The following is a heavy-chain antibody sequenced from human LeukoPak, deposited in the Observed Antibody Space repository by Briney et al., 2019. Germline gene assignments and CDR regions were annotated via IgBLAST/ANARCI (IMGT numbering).Heavy chain of an antibody. CDR2: ISGSGGST. CDR3: ASPIVVVTQPSDY. V-gene: IGHV3-23*01. D-gene: IGHD3-22*01. CDR1: GFTFSSYA. J-gene: IGHJ4*02. Sequence: PGGSLRLSCAASGFTFSSYAMSWVRQAPGKGLEWVSAISGSGGSTYYADSVKGRFAISRDNSKNTLYLQMNSLRAEDTAVYYCASPIVVVTQPSDYWGQGTLVTVSS.